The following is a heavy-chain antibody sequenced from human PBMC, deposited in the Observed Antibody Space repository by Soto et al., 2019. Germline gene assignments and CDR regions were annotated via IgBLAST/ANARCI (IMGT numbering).Heavy chain of an antibody. CDR1: GFTFSSYA. D-gene: IGHD4-17*01. Sequence: QVQLVEPGGGVVQPGRSLRLSCAASGFTFSSYAMHWVRQAPGKGLEWVAVISYDGSNKYYADSVKGRFTISRDNSKNTLYLQMNSLRAEDTAVYYSARDRGHDYGDHGRLDPWGQGTLVTVSS. CDR2: ISYDGSNK. J-gene: IGHJ5*02. CDR3: ARDRGHDYGDHGRLDP. V-gene: IGHV3-30-3*01.